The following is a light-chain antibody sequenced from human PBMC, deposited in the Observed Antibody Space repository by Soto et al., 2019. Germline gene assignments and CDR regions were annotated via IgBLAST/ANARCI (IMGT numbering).Light chain of an antibody. CDR1: HSVSSSY. CDR2: GAS. Sequence: EIVLTQSPGTLSLSPGERATLSCRASHSVSSSYLAWYQQKPGQAPRLLIYGASSRATGIPDRISGSGSGTDFALTISGLEPEDFAVYYCQEYGSSSWTFGQGTKVEIK. CDR3: QEYGSSSWT. V-gene: IGKV3-20*01. J-gene: IGKJ1*01.